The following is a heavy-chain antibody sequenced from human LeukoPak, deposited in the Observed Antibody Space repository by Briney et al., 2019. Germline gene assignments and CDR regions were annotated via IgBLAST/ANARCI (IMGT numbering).Heavy chain of an antibody. CDR2: ISGDGGSI. D-gene: IGHD4-23*01. Sequence: GGSLGLSCAGSGFTFDDYAMHWVRQDPGKRLEWVSLISGDGGSIYYADSVKGRFTISRDNSKNSLYLQMNSLTTEDTALYYCVNFDGGNSHYWGQGTLVTVSS. V-gene: IGHV3-43*02. CDR3: VNFDGGNSHY. J-gene: IGHJ4*02. CDR1: GFTFDDYA.